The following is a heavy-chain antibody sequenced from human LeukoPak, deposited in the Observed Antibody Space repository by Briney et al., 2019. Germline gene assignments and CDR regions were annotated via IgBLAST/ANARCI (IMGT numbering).Heavy chain of an antibody. CDR3: ARQGIRGQYLIHFDY. D-gene: IGHD1-26*01. J-gene: IGHJ4*02. Sequence: SETLSLTCTVSGDSMNPYYWSWIRQPPGKGLEWIGFIFYAGSTTYNPSLKTRVTMSMDTSRNQFSLKLRSVTAADTAVYYCARQGIRGQYLIHFDYWSQGSLVTVSS. CDR1: GDSMNPYY. V-gene: IGHV4-59*08. CDR2: IFYAGST.